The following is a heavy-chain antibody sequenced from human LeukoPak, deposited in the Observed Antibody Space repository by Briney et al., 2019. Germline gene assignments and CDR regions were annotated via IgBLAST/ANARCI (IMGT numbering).Heavy chain of an antibody. Sequence: GASVKVSCKASGYTFISYDINWVRQATGQGLEWMGWMNPNSGNTGYAQKFQGRVTMTRNTSISTAYMELSSLRSEDTAIYYCARGDYDILTGYYRHRDFDYWGQGTLVTVSS. J-gene: IGHJ4*02. CDR2: MNPNSGNT. CDR1: GYTFISYD. V-gene: IGHV1-8*01. CDR3: ARGDYDILTGYYRHRDFDY. D-gene: IGHD3-9*01.